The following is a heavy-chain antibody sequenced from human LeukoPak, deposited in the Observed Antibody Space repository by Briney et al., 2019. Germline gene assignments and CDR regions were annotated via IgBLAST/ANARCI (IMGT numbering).Heavy chain of an antibody. D-gene: IGHD1-14*01. V-gene: IGHV1-2*02. J-gene: IGHJ4*02. CDR3: ARDFIHRSTLDY. Sequence: GASVKVSCKTSGYTFTGYYMHWVRQAPGQGLEWMGWINPNSGGTNYAQKFQGRVTITRDTPISTAYMELSRLRSDDTAVYYCARDFIHRSTLDYWGQGTLVTVSS. CDR1: GYTFTGYY. CDR2: INPNSGGT.